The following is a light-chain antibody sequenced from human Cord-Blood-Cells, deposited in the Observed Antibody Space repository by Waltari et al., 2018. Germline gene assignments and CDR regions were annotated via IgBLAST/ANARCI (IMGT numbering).Light chain of an antibody. V-gene: IGKV1-39*01. J-gene: IGKJ4*02. CDR1: QSISSY. CDR3: QHSYSTPLT. CDR2: AAS. Sequence: DIQMTQSPSSLSASVGDRVTITCRASQSISSYLKWYQQKPGKAPKLLIYAASSLQSGVPSRFSGSGSGTEFTLTISSLQPEEFATYCCQHSYSTPLTFGGGTKVEIK.